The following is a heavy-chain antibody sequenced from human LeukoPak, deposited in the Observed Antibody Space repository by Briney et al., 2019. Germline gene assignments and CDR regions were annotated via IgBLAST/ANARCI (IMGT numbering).Heavy chain of an antibody. CDR1: GFTFSSYA. J-gene: IGHJ5*02. CDR2: ISGSGGST. Sequence: PGGSLRLSCAASGFTFSSYAMSWVRQAPGKGLEWVSAISGSGGSTYYADSVKGRLTLSINNSKNTLYLQMNSLRAEDTAVYSCAKGTSAARPGWFDPWGQRTLVTVSS. V-gene: IGHV3-23*01. CDR3: AKGTSAARPGWFDP. D-gene: IGHD6-6*01.